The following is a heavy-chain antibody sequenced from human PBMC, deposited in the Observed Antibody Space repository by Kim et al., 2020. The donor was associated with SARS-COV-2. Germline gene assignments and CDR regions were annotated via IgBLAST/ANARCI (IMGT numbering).Heavy chain of an antibody. CDR2: IKSKTDGGKK. J-gene: IGHJ4*01. Sequence: GGSLRLSCAASGFTFINAGMNWVRQAPGKGLEWLGRIKSKTDGGKKDYAAHGKGRITSARYDTKKTLHMKRNRATTEDTDDYYSTTPGSWINLFYFDYWG. D-gene: IGHD5-18*01. CDR1: GFTFINAG. CDR3: TTPGSWINLFYFDY. V-gene: IGHV3-15*01.